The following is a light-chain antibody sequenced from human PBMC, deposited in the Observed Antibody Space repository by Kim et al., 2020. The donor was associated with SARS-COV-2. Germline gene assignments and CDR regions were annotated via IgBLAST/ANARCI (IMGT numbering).Light chain of an antibody. J-gene: IGKJ2*01. CDR1: QSVTSSY. CDR3: QQYGSSPVT. V-gene: IGKV3-20*01. CDR2: GPS. Sequence: LPPGERATLSCRASQSVTSSYLAWYQQKPGPTPRLLISGPSSRATGVPDWLSGSESGTDFTLTLSSLEPEDFAVYYCQQYGSSPVTFGQGTKLEI.